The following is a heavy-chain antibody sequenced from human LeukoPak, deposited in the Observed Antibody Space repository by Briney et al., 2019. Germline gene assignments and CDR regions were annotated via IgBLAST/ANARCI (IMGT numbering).Heavy chain of an antibody. CDR1: GGTFSGYA. CDR3: GTRYYGSGADY. J-gene: IGHJ4*02. D-gene: IGHD3-10*01. Sequence: SVKVSCKASGGTFSGYAISWVRRAPGQGLEWMGRIIPIFGTANYAQKFQGRVTITTDESTSTAYMELSSLRSEDTAVYYCGTRYYGSGADYWGQGTLVTVSS. CDR2: IIPIFGTA. V-gene: IGHV1-69*05.